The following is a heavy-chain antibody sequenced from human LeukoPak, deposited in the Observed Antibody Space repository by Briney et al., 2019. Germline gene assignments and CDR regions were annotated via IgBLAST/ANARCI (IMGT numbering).Heavy chain of an antibody. CDR3: ARGQDYSYYYYMDV. V-gene: IGHV3-11*04. J-gene: IGHJ6*03. CDR2: ISSSGSTI. CDR1: GFTFSDYY. Sequence: GGSLRLSCAASGFTFSDYYMSWIRQDPGKGLEWVSYISSSGSTIYYTDSVKGRFTVSRDNAKNSLYLQMNSLRAEDTAVYYCARGQDYSYYYYMDVWGKGTTVTVS.